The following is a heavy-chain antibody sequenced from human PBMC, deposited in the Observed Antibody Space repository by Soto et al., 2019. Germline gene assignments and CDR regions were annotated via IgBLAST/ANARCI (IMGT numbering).Heavy chain of an antibody. CDR2: ISSSGRST. CDR3: AKSMITFGGVIVPFDY. V-gene: IGHV3-11*01. J-gene: IGHJ4*02. Sequence: LRLSCSASWFTFSDFNMNWVLQSPGKVLEWISYISSSGRSTYYADSVKGRFTISRDKSKNTLYLQMDSPRAEDTAVYYCAKSMITFGGVIVPFDYWGQGTQVTVSS. D-gene: IGHD3-16*02. CDR1: WFTFSDFN.